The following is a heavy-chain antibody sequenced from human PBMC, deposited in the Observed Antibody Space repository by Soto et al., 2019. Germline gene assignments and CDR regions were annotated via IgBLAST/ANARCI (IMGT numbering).Heavy chain of an antibody. D-gene: IGHD6-19*01. CDR2: TYYRSNWNF. CDR1: WGSVSSNTAT. J-gene: IGHJ4*02. Sequence: SQTLSLTCAISWGSVSSNTATWNWVRQSPSRGLEWLGRTYYRSNWNFDYALSVKSRITINPDTSKNQFSLQLNSLTPEDTAVYYCTGELDIHHGLGYWGPGTSVTVSS. V-gene: IGHV6-1*01. CDR3: TGELDIHHGLGY.